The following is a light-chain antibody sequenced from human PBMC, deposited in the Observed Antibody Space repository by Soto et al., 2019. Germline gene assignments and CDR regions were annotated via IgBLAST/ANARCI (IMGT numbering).Light chain of an antibody. CDR2: EGS. CDR1: SSDVGSYNL. CDR3: CSYAGSSTYV. J-gene: IGLJ1*01. V-gene: IGLV2-23*01. Sequence: QSELTRAASVCGSHGQSITISCTGTSSDVGSYNLVSWYQQHPGKAPKLMIYEGSKRPSGVSNRFSGSKSGNTASLTISGLQAEDEADYYCCSYAGSSTYVFGTGTKVTVL.